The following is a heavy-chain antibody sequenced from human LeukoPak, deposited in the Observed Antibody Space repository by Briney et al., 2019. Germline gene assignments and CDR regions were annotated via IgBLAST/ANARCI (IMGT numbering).Heavy chain of an antibody. CDR2: IYHSGST. D-gene: IGHD2-2*01. CDR3: ARSLVVPAHYYYYYYMDV. J-gene: IGHJ6*03. V-gene: IGHV4-39*01. Sequence: PSEALSLTCTVSGGSISSSSYYWGWVRQPPGKGLEWLGSIYHSGSTYYNPSLNGRVTISVDTSKNQFSLKLRSVTAADTAVYYCARSLVVPAHYYYYYYMDVWGKGTTVTVSS. CDR1: GGSISSSSYY.